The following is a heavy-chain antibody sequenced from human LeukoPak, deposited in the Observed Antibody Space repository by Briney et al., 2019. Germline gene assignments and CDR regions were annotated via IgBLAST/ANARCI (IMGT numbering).Heavy chain of an antibody. Sequence: GGSLRLSCAASKFTFSNYAMTWVRQAPGKGLEWVSSISINAGGTTYYADSVKGRFTISKDNSKNTLFLQMNSLRAEDTAVYYCAKGTSGYRYGAFDIWGQGTMVTVSS. J-gene: IGHJ3*02. D-gene: IGHD3-22*01. CDR2: ISINAGGTT. CDR1: KFTFSNYA. CDR3: AKGTSGYRYGAFDI. V-gene: IGHV3-23*01.